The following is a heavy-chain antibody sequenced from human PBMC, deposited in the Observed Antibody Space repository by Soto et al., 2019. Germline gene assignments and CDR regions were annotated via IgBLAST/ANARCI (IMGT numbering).Heavy chain of an antibody. D-gene: IGHD4-17*01. Sequence: EMQLLESGGGLVQPGGSLRLSCAASGFTFSSYAMNWVRQAPGKGLEWVSAITGSGGATYYADSVKDRFTISRDNSKSTLYLEVNSLRAEDTAVYYCAKAVTSYWYFDLWGRGTLVTVSS. CDR1: GFTFSSYA. CDR2: ITGSGGAT. V-gene: IGHV3-23*01. J-gene: IGHJ2*01. CDR3: AKAVTSYWYFDL.